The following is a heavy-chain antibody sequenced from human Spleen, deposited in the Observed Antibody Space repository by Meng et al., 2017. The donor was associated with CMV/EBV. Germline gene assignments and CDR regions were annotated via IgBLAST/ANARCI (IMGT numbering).Heavy chain of an antibody. D-gene: IGHD3-3*01. V-gene: IGHV3-30*02. CDR1: GFTFSSYS. J-gene: IGHJ6*02. CDR3: AKISDFWSGSDV. CDR2: LLYDGSQK. Sequence: GGSLRLSCAASGFTFSSYSMNWVRQAPGKGLEWVAFLLYDGSQKYYADSVKGRFTISRDNSKNTLYLQMNSLRAEDTAVYYCAKISDFWSGSDVWGQGTTVTVSS.